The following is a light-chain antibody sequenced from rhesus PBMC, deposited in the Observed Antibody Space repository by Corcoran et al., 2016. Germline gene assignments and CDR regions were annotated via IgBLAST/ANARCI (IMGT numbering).Light chain of an antibody. Sequence: DIQMTQSPSSLSASAGDRVTITCQASQGISSWLAWSQQKPGKAPKLLIYAASSLQSGVPSRFSGSGSGTDFTLPISSLQPDDFATSCCQQHNSYPLTFGQGPKVDIK. V-gene: IGKV1S11*01. J-gene: IGKJ1*01. CDR1: QGISSW. CDR2: AAS. CDR3: QQHNSYPLT.